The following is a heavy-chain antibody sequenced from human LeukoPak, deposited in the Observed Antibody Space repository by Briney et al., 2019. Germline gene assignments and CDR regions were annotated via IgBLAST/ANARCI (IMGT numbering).Heavy chain of an antibody. D-gene: IGHD2-2*01. CDR2: INHSGST. CDR1: GGSFSGYY. Sequence: SETLSLTCAVYGGSFSGYYWSWIRQPPGKGLEWTGEINHSGSTNYNPSLKSRVTILVDTSKNQFSLKLSSVTAADTAVYYCARVYCSSTSCYSWFDPWGQGTLVTVSS. J-gene: IGHJ5*02. CDR3: ARVYCSSTSCYSWFDP. V-gene: IGHV4-34*01.